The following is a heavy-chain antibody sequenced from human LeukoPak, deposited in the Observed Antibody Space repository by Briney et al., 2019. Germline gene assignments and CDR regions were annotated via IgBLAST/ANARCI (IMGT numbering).Heavy chain of an antibody. CDR1: GYSFTSYW. V-gene: IGHV5-51*01. CDR2: IYPGDSDT. Sequence: GESLKISCKGSGYSFTSYWIGWVRQMPGKGLEWMGIIYPGDSDTRYSPSFQGQVTISADKSISTAYLQWSSLKASDTAMYYCARVPTRAVRGVIRPVYGMYVWGQGTTVTVSS. J-gene: IGHJ6*02. D-gene: IGHD3-10*01. CDR3: ARVPTRAVRGVIRPVYGMYV.